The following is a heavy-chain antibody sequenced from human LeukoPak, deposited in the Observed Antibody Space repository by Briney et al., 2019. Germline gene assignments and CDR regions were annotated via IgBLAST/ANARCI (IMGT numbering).Heavy chain of an antibody. CDR2: INHSGST. V-gene: IGHV4-34*01. J-gene: IGHJ5*02. CDR1: GGSFSGYY. Sequence: SETLSLTCAVYGGSFSGYYWSWIRQPPGKGLEWIGEINHSGSTNYNPSLKSRVTISVDTSKNQFSLKLSSVTAADTAVYYCARRPPSVTRRVNWFDPWGQGTLVTVSS. D-gene: IGHD1-14*01. CDR3: ARRPPSVTRRVNWFDP.